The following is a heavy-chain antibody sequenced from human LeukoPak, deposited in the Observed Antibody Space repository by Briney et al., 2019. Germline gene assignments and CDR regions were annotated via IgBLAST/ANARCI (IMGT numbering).Heavy chain of an antibody. V-gene: IGHV4-34*01. D-gene: IGHD6-13*01. Sequence: SETLSLTCAVYGGSFSGYYWSWIRQPPGKGLEWIGEINHSGSTNYNPSLKSRVTISVDTSKNQFSLKLSSVTAADTAVYYCARGRSSWANRWFDPWGQGTLVTVSS. CDR2: INHSGST. CDR1: GGSFSGYY. CDR3: ARGRSSWANRWFDP. J-gene: IGHJ5*02.